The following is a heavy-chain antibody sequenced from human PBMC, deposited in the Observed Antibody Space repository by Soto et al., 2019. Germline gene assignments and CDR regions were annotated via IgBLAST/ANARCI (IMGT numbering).Heavy chain of an antibody. J-gene: IGHJ4*02. CDR1: GGTFNTYP. CDR2: IIPIFGAT. D-gene: IGHD2-21*02. Sequence: QVQLVQSGAEVKKPGSSMKVSCKASGGTFNTYPISWVRQAPGQGLEWMGGIIPIFGATHYAQKFQGRVTITADESTSTAYMDLSRLTSDDTAMYYCTRGLFGDWGDYFEYWSQGTLVTVSS. V-gene: IGHV1-69*01. CDR3: TRGLFGDWGDYFEY.